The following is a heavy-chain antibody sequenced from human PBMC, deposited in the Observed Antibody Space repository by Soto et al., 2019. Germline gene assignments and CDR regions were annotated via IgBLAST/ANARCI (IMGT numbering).Heavy chain of an antibody. CDR3: ATTGIAARPGYYYYYYGMEV. D-gene: IGHD6-6*01. CDR1: GGSISSSSYY. CDR2: IYYSGST. Sequence: PSETLSLTCTVSGGSISSSSYYWGWILQPPGKGLEWIGSIYYSGSTYYNPSLKSRVTISVDTSKNQFSLKLSSVTAADTAVYYCATTGIAARPGYYYYYYGMEVWGQGTMVTASS. J-gene: IGHJ6*02. V-gene: IGHV4-39*01.